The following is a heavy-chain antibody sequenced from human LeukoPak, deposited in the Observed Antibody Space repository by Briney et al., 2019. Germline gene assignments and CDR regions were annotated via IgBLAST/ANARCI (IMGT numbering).Heavy chain of an antibody. Sequence: GRSLRLSCAASGFTFSSYAMHWVRQAPGKGLEWVAVISYDGSNKYYADSVKGRFTISRDNSKNTLYLQINSLRAEDTAVYYCARGDYGSGSYIDYWGQGTLVTVSS. CDR2: ISYDGSNK. J-gene: IGHJ4*02. D-gene: IGHD3-10*01. CDR1: GFTFSSYA. V-gene: IGHV3-30*04. CDR3: ARGDYGSGSYIDY.